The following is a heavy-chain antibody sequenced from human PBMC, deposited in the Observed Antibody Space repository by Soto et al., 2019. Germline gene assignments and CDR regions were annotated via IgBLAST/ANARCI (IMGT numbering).Heavy chain of an antibody. CDR3: ARVASSGYLYYFDY. CDR1: GGSIRSGDYY. Sequence: SETLSLTCTVSGGSIRSGDYYWSWIRQPPGKGLEWIGYIYYSGSTYYNPSLKSRVTISVDTSKNQFPLKLSSVTAADTAAYYCARVASSGYLYYFDYWCQGTLVIGSS. V-gene: IGHV4-30-4*01. D-gene: IGHD3-22*01. J-gene: IGHJ4*02. CDR2: IYYSGST.